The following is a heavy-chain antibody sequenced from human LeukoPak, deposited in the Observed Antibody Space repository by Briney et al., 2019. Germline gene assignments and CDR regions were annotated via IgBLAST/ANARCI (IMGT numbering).Heavy chain of an antibody. CDR3: ARDGSYYGGYYFDS. J-gene: IGHJ4*02. Sequence: GSLRLSCAVSGFTFRPYTMNWVRQPPGKGLEWVSTITGTSSYIYYADSVKGRFTISRDDAKNSLSLHMNSLSAEDTAVYYRARDGSYYGGYYFDSWGLGTLVTVSS. CDR2: ITGTSSYI. D-gene: IGHD1-26*01. V-gene: IGHV3-21*01. CDR1: GFTFRPYT.